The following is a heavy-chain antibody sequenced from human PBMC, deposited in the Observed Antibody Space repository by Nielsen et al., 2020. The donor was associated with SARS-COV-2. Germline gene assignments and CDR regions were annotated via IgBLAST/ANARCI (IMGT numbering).Heavy chain of an antibody. V-gene: IGHV3-33*01. CDR2: IWYDGSNK. D-gene: IGHD4-17*01. CDR1: GFTFSSYG. Sequence: GESLKISCAASGFTFSSYGMHWVRQAPGKGLEWVAVIWYDGSNKYYADSVKGRFTISRDNSKNTLYLQMNSLRAEDTAVYYCARDLGYGDSSIDYYYGMDVWGQGTTVTVSS. J-gene: IGHJ6*02. CDR3: ARDLGYGDSSIDYYYGMDV.